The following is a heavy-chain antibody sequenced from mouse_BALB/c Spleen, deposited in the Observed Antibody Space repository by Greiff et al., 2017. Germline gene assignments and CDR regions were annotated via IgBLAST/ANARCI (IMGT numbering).Heavy chain of an antibody. Sequence: QVQLQQSGAELVRPGTSVKVSCKASGYAFTNYLIEWVKQRPGQGLEWIGVINPGSGGTNYNEKFKGKATLTADKSSSTAYMQLSSLTSDDSAVYFCARSGGRGYFDYWGQGTTLTVSS. V-gene: IGHV1-54*01. CDR1: GYAFTNYL. CDR3: ARSGGRGYFDY. J-gene: IGHJ2*01. CDR2: INPGSGGT. D-gene: IGHD3-1*01.